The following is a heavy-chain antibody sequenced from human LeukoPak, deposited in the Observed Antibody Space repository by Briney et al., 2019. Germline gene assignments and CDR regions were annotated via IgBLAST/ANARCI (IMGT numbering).Heavy chain of an antibody. J-gene: IGHJ5*02. D-gene: IGHD6-13*01. CDR1: GYTFTSYG. Sequence: ASVKVSCKASGYTFTSYGISWVRQAPGQGLEWMGWISAYNGNTNYAQKLQGRVTMTTDTPTSTAYMELRSLRSDDTAVYYCARDQIAAGLNWFDPWGQGTLVTVSS. V-gene: IGHV1-18*01. CDR3: ARDQIAAGLNWFDP. CDR2: ISAYNGNT.